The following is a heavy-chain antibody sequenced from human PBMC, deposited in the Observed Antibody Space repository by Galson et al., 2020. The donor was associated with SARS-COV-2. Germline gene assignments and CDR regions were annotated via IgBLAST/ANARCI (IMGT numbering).Heavy chain of an antibody. J-gene: IGHJ5*02. CDR2: IYYSGST. V-gene: IGHV4-30-4*08. Sequence: SETLSLTCTVSGGSISSGDYYWSWIRQPPGKGLEWIGYIYYSGSTYYNPSLKSRVTISVDTSKNQFSLKLSSVTAEDTAVYYCAREHVYTTSRRTGFDPWGQGTLVTVSS. D-gene: IGHD1-26*01. CDR3: AREHVYTTSRRTGFDP. CDR1: GGSISSGDYY.